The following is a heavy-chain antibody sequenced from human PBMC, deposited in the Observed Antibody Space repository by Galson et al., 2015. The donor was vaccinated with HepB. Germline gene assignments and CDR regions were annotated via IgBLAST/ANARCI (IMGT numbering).Heavy chain of an antibody. J-gene: IGHJ3*02. CDR3: ARSAKATDDAFDI. V-gene: IGHV2-5*01. Sequence: PALVKPTQTLTLPCTFSGFSLSTSGVGVGWIRQPPGRALEWLALIYWNDDKRYGPSLKRRLTLTKDTSKNQVVLTMTNMDPVDTGTYYCARSAKATDDAFDIWGQGTMVTVSS. CDR1: GFSLSTSGVG. CDR2: IYWNDDK.